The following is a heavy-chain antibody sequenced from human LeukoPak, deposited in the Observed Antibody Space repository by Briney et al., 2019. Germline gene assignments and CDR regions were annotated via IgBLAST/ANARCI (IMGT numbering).Heavy chain of an antibody. D-gene: IGHD5-12*01. CDR1: GGSISSGSYY. CDR3: ARGIHSGYDY. J-gene: IGHJ4*01. V-gene: IGHV4-61*02. Sequence: SQTLSLTCTVSGGSISSGSYYWSWIRQPAGKGLEWIGRIYTSGSTNYNPSLKSRVTISVDTSKNQFSLKLSSVTAADTAVYYCARGIHSGYDYW. CDR2: IYTSGST.